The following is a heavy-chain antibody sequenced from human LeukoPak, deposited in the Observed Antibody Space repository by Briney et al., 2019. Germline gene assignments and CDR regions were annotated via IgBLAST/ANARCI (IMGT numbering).Heavy chain of an antibody. V-gene: IGHV3-30*01. D-gene: IGHD1-7*01. CDR3: ARESGNYGYFDY. J-gene: IGHJ4*02. CDR1: GFTFSSYA. CDR2: ISYEGSHK. Sequence: LRLSCAASGFTFSSYAMHRVRQAPGKGPEGEAVISYEGSHKYYADSVKGRFPISRDNSKNTLYLQMNSLRAEDTAVYYCARESGNYGYFDYWGQGTLVTVSS.